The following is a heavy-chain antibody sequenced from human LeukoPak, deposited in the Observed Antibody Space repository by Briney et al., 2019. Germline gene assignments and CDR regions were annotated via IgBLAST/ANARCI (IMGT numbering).Heavy chain of an antibody. V-gene: IGHV4-59*01. CDR1: GGSISSYY. Sequence: SETLSLTCTVSGGSISSYYWSWIRQPPGKGPEWIGYIYYSGSTNYNPSLKSRVTISVDTSKNQFSLKLSSVTAADTAVYYCARGGPAELLWFGEPWDYWGQGTLVTVSS. CDR3: ARGGPAELLWFGEPWDY. D-gene: IGHD3-10*01. CDR2: IYYSGST. J-gene: IGHJ4*02.